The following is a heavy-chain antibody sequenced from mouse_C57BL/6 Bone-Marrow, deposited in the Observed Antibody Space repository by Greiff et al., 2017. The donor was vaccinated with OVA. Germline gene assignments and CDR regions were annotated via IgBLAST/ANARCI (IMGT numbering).Heavy chain of an antibody. CDR3: ARRPNLLLRWDYFDY. CDR2: IDPEDGET. J-gene: IGHJ2*01. Sequence: VQLQQSGAELVKPGASVKLSCTAPGFNINDYYMHWVKQRTEQGLEWIGRIDPEDGETKYAPKFQGKATITADTSSNTAYLQLSSLTSEDTAVYYCARRPNLLLRWDYFDYWGQGTTLTVSS. CDR1: GFNINDYY. V-gene: IGHV14-2*01. D-gene: IGHD1-1*01.